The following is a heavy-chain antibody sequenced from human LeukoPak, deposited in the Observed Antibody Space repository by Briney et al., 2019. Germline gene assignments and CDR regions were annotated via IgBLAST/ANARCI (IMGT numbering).Heavy chain of an antibody. V-gene: IGHV4-39*01. CDR2: ISYSGST. Sequence: SETLSLTCTVSGGSISSSGNYCGWIRQPPGKGLEWIGSISYSGSTYYNPSLKSRVTISVDTSKNQFSLKLSSVTAADTAVYYCARGIAVAANWFDLWGQGTPVTVSS. J-gene: IGHJ5*02. CDR3: ARGIAVAANWFDL. CDR1: GGSISSSGNY. D-gene: IGHD6-19*01.